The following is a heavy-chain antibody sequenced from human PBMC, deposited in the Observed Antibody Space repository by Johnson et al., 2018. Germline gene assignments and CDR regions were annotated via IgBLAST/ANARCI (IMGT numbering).Heavy chain of an antibody. Sequence: VQLVESGGGLVQPGGSLRLSCEASGFTLSDHYMDWVRQAPGKGLEWVGRSRNKANSYATAYAASVKGRFTISRDDSKNSLYLQMYGLKTEDTAVYYCVSDPGGWCGFDIWVRGTMVTVSS. CDR2: SRNKANSYAT. CDR1: GFTLSDHY. CDR3: VSDPGGWCGFDI. J-gene: IGHJ3*02. D-gene: IGHD6-19*01. V-gene: IGHV3-72*01.